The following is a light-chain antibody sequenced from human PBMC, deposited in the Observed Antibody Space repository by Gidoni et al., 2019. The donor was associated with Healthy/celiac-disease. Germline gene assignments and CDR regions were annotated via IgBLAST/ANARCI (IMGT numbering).Light chain of an antibody. J-gene: IGLJ3*02. V-gene: IGLV1-44*01. Sequence: QSVLTQPPSASGTPGQRVTISCSGSSSNIGSTTVTWYQQLPGTAPKLLFYSNNQRPSGVPDRFSGSKSGTSASLAISGLQSEDEADYYCAAWDDSLNGPVFGGGTKLTVL. CDR2: SNN. CDR3: AAWDDSLNGPV. CDR1: SSNIGSTT.